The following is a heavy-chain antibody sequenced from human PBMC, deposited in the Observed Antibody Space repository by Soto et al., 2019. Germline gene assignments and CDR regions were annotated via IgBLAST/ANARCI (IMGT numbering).Heavy chain of an antibody. CDR3: AKAPFDSYIYKADIYYGMDV. CDR1: GFTFSIYA. J-gene: IGHJ6*02. CDR2: ISGSGETT. D-gene: IGHD5-18*01. Sequence: GSLRLSCAASGFTFSIYAMSWVRQAPGKGLEWVSGISGSGETTYHADSVKGRITISRDNSKNTLYLQMDSLRAEDTAVYYCAKAPFDSYIYKADIYYGMDVWGQGTTVTVSS. V-gene: IGHV3-23*01.